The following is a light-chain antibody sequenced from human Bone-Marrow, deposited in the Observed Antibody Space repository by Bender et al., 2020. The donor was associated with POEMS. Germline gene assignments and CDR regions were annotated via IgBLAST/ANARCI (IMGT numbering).Light chain of an antibody. V-gene: IGLV2-8*01. J-gene: IGLJ3*02. CDR3: ATWDDTLSGRV. CDR2: EVN. Sequence: QSALTQPPSASGSPGQSVTISCTGTSSDVSAYDFVSWYQQYPGTVPKLIIYEVNKRPLGVPDRFSGSKSGTSASLAISGLRSEDEAEYYCATWDDTLSGRVFGGGTKLAVL. CDR1: SSDVSAYDF.